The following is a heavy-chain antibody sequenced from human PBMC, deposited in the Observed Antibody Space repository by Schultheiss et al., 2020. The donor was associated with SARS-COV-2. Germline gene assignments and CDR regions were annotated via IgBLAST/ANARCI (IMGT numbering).Heavy chain of an antibody. D-gene: IGHD1-14*01. CDR2: IWYDGSNK. J-gene: IGHJ6*02. CDR1: GFTFGDYA. V-gene: IGHV3-33*06. CDR3: AKGITGFWAYGLDV. Sequence: GGSLRLSCTASGFTFGDYAMSWVRQAPGKGLEWVAVIWYDGSNKYYADSVKGRFTISRDNPKNTLYLQMHSLRVEDTAVYYCAKGITGFWAYGLDVWGQGTTVTVSS.